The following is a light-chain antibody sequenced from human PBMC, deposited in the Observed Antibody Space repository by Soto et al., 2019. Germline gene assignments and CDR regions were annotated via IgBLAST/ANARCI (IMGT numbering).Light chain of an antibody. J-gene: IGKJ1*01. CDR2: AAS. Sequence: DIQLTQSPSFLSASVGDRVTITCRASQATRSYLAWYQQKPGKAPKLLIYAASTLQSGVPSRFSGSGSGTEFTLTISSLQPEDFAIYYCQQYNSYSRTFGQGTKVDIK. CDR3: QQYNSYSRT. CDR1: QATRSY. V-gene: IGKV1-9*01.